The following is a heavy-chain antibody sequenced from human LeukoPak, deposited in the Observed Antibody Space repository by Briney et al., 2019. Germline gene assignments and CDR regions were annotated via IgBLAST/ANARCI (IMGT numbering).Heavy chain of an antibody. Sequence: SETLSLTCTVSGGSISSYYWSWIRQPPGKGLEWIGYIYYSGSTNYNPSLKSRVTISVDTSKNQFSLKLSSVTAADTAVYYCASLILSYSSGSGDYWGQGTLVTVSS. D-gene: IGHD6-19*01. CDR2: IYYSGST. V-gene: IGHV4-59*12. CDR3: ASLILSYSSGSGDY. J-gene: IGHJ4*02. CDR1: GGSISSYY.